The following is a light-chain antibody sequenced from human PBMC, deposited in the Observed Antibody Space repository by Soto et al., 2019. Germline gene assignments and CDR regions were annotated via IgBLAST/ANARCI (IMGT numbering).Light chain of an antibody. V-gene: IGLV1-44*01. CDR3: AAWDDSLNGVV. J-gene: IGLJ2*01. CDR1: SSNIGSKT. CDR2: SNN. Sequence: QSVLTQPLSASGTPGQRGTFSCSGSSSNIGSKTVNWYQQLPGTAPKLLIYSNNQRPSGVPDRFSGSKSGTSASLAISGLQSEEEADYYCAAWDDSLNGVVFGGGTKLTVL.